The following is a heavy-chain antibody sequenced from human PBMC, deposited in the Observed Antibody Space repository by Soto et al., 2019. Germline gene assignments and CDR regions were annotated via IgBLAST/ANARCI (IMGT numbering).Heavy chain of an antibody. Sequence: EVQLVESGGGLVQPGRSLRLSCAASGFTFDDYAMHWVRQAPGKGLEWVSGISWNSGSIGYADSVKGRFTISRDNAKNSLYLQMNSLRAEDTALYYCAKTQRGGYTDPFDIWGQGTMVTVSS. V-gene: IGHV3-9*01. CDR2: ISWNSGSI. D-gene: IGHD6-13*01. CDR3: AKTQRGGYTDPFDI. CDR1: GFTFDDYA. J-gene: IGHJ3*02.